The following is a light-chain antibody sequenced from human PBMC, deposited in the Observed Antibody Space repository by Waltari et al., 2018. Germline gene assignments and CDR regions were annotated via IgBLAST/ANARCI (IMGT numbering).Light chain of an antibody. V-gene: IGKV2-28*01. J-gene: IGKJ1*01. CDR3: MQALQTTPWT. CDR1: QSRLHSNGYNY. Sequence: DIVMTQSPLSLPVTPGEPASISCRSSQSRLHSNGYNYLDCYLQKPGQSPQLLIYLGSNRASGVPDRFSGSGSGTDVTLKISRVEAEDVGVYYCMQALQTTPWTFGQGTKVEIK. CDR2: LGS.